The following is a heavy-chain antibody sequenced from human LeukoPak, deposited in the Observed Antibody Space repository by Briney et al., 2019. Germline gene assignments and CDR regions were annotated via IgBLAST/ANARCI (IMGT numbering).Heavy chain of an antibody. Sequence: SVKVSCKASGGTFSSYAISWVRQAPGQGLKWMGGIIPIFGTANYAQKFQGRVTITADESTSTAYMELSSLRSEDTAVYYCARGGEEDTAMVYFDYWGQGTLVTVSS. D-gene: IGHD5-18*01. CDR2: IIPIFGTA. CDR1: GGTFSSYA. J-gene: IGHJ4*02. V-gene: IGHV1-69*01. CDR3: ARGGEEDTAMVYFDY.